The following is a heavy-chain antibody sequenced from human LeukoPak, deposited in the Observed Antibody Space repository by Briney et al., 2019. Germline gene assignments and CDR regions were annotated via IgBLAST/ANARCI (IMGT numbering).Heavy chain of an antibody. V-gene: IGHV4-34*01. CDR2: IKHSGST. Sequence: SETLSLTCAVHGGSFSGYYWSWIRQPPGKGQEWIGEIKHSGSTNYNPSLKSRVTISVDTSKNQFSLKLSSVTAADTAVYYCARVRCSGGSCYIPYYYYYYMDVWGKGTTVTVSS. J-gene: IGHJ6*03. CDR1: GGSFSGYY. D-gene: IGHD2-15*01. CDR3: ARVRCSGGSCYIPYYYYYYMDV.